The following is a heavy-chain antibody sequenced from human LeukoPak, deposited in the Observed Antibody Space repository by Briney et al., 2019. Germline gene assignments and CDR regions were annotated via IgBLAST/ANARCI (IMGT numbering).Heavy chain of an antibody. Sequence: ASVKVSCKASGYTFTPYDINWVTQATAHGLEGMGWMNPSVGNTVYAQKTQRRVTMTRNTSISTAYMELSSLRSEDTAVYYCARGPFVGNYWGQGTLVTVSS. D-gene: IGHD2/OR15-2a*01. CDR1: GYTFTPYD. CDR2: MNPSVGNT. J-gene: IGHJ4*02. CDR3: ARGPFVGNY. V-gene: IGHV1-8*01.